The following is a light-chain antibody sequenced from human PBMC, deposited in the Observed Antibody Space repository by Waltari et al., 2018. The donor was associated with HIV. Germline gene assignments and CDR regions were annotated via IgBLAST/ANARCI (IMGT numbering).Light chain of an antibody. J-gene: IGKJ1*01. V-gene: IGKV1-8*01. CDR1: QSTSSY. CDR3: QQYYTNPWT. CDR2: GAS. Sequence: AIRMTPSPSSFSASTGDRVSFTCGASQSTSSYLAWYQQKPGKAPKLLIYGASTQQMAVPSRFSGSGSGTNFTLTIGCLQSEDFATYFCQQYYTNPWTFGQGTKVEIK.